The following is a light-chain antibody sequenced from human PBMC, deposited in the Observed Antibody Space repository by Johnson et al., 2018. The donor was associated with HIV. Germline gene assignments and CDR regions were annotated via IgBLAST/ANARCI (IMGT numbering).Light chain of an antibody. CDR1: SSNIGNNY. J-gene: IGLJ1*01. V-gene: IGLV1-51*02. CDR3: GTWDSSLSALYV. Sequence: QSALTQPPSVSAAPGQKVTISCSGSSSNIGNNYVSWYQQLPGTAPKLLIYENNKRPSGIPDRFSGSTSGTYATLGITGLKPGDEADYYCGTWDSSLSALYVFGTETKVTVL. CDR2: ENN.